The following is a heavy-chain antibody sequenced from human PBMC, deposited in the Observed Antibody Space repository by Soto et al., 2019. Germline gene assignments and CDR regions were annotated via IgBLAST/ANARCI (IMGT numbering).Heavy chain of an antibody. CDR2: IYYSGST. V-gene: IGHV4-59*01. CDR1: GGSISSYY. J-gene: IGHJ5*02. Sequence: LSLTCTVSGGSISSYYWSWIRQPPGKGLEWIGYIYYSGSTNYNPSLKSRVTISVDTSKNQFSLKLSTVTAADTAVYYCAREGSEEDGCNFRLDPWGQGTLVTVSS. CDR3: AREGSEEDGCNFRLDP. D-gene: IGHD6-19*01.